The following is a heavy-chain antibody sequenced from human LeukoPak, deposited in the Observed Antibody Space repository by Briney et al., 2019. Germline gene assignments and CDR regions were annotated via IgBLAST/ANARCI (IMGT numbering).Heavy chain of an antibody. J-gene: IGHJ4*02. Sequence: GGSLRLSCAASGFTFSSYAMSWVRQAPGKGLEWVSGISGSGGGTYYADSVKGRFTISRDNAKNSLYLQMNSLRAEDTAVYYCASSPGQQLAMGMGIDYWGQGTLVTVSS. CDR3: ASSPGQQLAMGMGIDY. D-gene: IGHD6-13*01. CDR2: ISGSGGGT. CDR1: GFTFSSYA. V-gene: IGHV3-23*01.